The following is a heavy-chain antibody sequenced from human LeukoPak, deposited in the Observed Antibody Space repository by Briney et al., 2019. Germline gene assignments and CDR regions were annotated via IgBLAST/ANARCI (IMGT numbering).Heavy chain of an antibody. CDR3: SRAPTTMAYFDS. J-gene: IGHJ4*02. D-gene: IGHD5-18*01. CDR2: IRNKANSYTT. Sequence: GRSLRLSCGASGFTFSDHYMHWVRQAPGKGLEWVGRIRNKANSYTTEYAASVKGRFTISRDDSKNSVYLQMNSLKIEDTAVYYCSRAPTTMAYFDSWGQGTLVTVSS. V-gene: IGHV3-72*01. CDR1: GFTFSDHY.